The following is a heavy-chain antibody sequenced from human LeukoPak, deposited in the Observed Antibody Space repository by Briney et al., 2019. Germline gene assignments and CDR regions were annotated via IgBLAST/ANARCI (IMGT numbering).Heavy chain of an antibody. D-gene: IGHD2-15*01. Sequence: GGSLRLSCAASGFTFSSYSMNWVRQAPGKGLEWVSSISSSSSYIYYADSVKGRFTISRDNAKNSLNLQMNSLRAEETAVYYCAREYCSGGSCYLADYWGQGTLVTVSS. V-gene: IGHV3-21*01. CDR2: ISSSSSYI. J-gene: IGHJ4*02. CDR1: GFTFSSYS. CDR3: AREYCSGGSCYLADY.